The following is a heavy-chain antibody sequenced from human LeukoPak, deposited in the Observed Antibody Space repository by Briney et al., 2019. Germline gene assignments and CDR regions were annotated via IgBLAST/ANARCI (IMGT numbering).Heavy chain of an antibody. CDR1: GGSISSYY. J-gene: IGHJ3*02. Sequence: PSETLSLTCTVSGGSISSYYWSWIRQPPGKGLEWIGYIYYSGSTNYNPSRKSRVTISVDTSKNQFSLKLSSVTAADTAVYYCARAEQWLVPFGAFDIWGQGTMVTVSS. D-gene: IGHD6-19*01. CDR3: ARAEQWLVPFGAFDI. V-gene: IGHV4-59*01. CDR2: IYYSGST.